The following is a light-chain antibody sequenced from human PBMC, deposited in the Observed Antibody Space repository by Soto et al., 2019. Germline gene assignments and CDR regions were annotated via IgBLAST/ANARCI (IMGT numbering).Light chain of an antibody. V-gene: IGKV3-20*01. Sequence: ENVLTQSPGTLSLSPVERVTLSCRASQSVSSNYLAWYQQKPGQDPRLLIYGSSVRATGIPDRFSGSGSGTDFTLTISRLEPEDFAVYYCQQYGSSPYTFGQGTKLEIK. J-gene: IGKJ2*01. CDR3: QQYGSSPYT. CDR1: QSVSSNY. CDR2: GSS.